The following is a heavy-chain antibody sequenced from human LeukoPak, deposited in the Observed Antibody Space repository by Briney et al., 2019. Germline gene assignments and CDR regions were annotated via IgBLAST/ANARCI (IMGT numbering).Heavy chain of an antibody. CDR1: GGSPSSYY. J-gene: IGHJ5*02. V-gene: IGHV4-4*07. CDR2: IYTSGRT. CDR3: ARDDSYGYNWFDP. Sequence: SQTLSLTRPLSGGSPSSYYWSWIRQPAGKRLEWIGRIYTSGRTNYNPSLKSRVTMSVDTSKNQSSLKLSSVTAADTAVYYCARDDSYGYNWFDPWGQGTLVTVSS. D-gene: IGHD5-18*01.